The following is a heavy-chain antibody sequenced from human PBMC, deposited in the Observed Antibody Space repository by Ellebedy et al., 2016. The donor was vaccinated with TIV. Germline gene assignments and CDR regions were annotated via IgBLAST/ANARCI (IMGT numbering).Heavy chain of an antibody. CDR1: GGSFSGYY. CDR3: ARDNYSRRSVYYYAMDV. CDR2: INHSGNT. Sequence: GSLRLSCRVYGGSFSGYYWTWIRQPPGKGLEWIGEINHSGNTNYNPSLKSRLTVSIDTSKNQFSLNLTSVTAADTAVYYCARDNYSRRSVYYYAMDVWGRGTTVTVS. J-gene: IGHJ6*02. V-gene: IGHV4-34*01. D-gene: IGHD6-13*01.